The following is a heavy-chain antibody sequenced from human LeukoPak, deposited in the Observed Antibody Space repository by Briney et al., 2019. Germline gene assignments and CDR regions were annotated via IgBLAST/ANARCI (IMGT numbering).Heavy chain of an antibody. V-gene: IGHV3-30*18. Sequence: GGSLRLSCTASRFTFSDYGMHWVRQAPGKGLEWVAFISYDGSNKHYADSVKGRFTISRDNSKDTLYLQMNSLRAEDTAVYYCAKELDYGGNSPFHYWGQGTLVTVSS. J-gene: IGHJ4*02. CDR1: RFTFSDYG. D-gene: IGHD4-23*01. CDR2: ISYDGSNK. CDR3: AKELDYGGNSPFHY.